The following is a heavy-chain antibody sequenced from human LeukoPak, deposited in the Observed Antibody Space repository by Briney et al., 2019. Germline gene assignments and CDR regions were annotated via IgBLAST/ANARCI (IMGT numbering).Heavy chain of an antibody. V-gene: IGHV3-30*04. CDR3: ARDSYLSPGNGGSLDY. Sequence: PGRSLRLSCAASGFTFSNYGLHWVRQAPGEGLEWVSLISYDGRDIRYAHSVKGRFTISRDNSKNTLYLQMNSLRTEDTVVYYCARDSYLSPGNGGSLDYWGQGTLVTVSS. CDR1: GFTFSNYG. CDR2: ISYDGRDI. J-gene: IGHJ4*02. D-gene: IGHD2-8*01.